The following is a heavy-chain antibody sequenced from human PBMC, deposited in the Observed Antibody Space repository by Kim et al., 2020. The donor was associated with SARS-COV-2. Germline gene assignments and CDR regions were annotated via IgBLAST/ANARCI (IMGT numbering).Heavy chain of an antibody. CDR3: AKGQDYGGNEIIGEFDY. Sequence: VKGRFTISRDNAKNSLYLQMNSLRAEDTALYYCAKGQDYGGNEIIGEFDYWGQGTLVTVSS. D-gene: IGHD4-17*01. J-gene: IGHJ4*02. V-gene: IGHV3-9*01.